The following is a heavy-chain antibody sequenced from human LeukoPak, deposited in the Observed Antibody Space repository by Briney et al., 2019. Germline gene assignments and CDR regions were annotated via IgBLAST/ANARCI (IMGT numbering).Heavy chain of an antibody. CDR1: GYTFTSYG. V-gene: IGHV1-18*04. CDR2: ISAYNGNT. CDR3: ARDGDSVLLWFGELFDAFDI. J-gene: IGHJ3*02. Sequence: ASVKVSCKASGYTFTSYGISWVRQAPGQGLEWMGWISAYNGNTNYAQKLQGRVTMTTDTSTSTAYMELRSLRYEDTAVYYCARDGDSVLLWFGELFDAFDIWGQGTMVTVSS. D-gene: IGHD3-10*01.